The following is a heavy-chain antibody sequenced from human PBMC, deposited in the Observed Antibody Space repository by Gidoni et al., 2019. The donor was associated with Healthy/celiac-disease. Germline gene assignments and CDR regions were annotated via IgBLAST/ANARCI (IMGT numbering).Heavy chain of an antibody. CDR3: AKAFINEGIAVAVDY. CDR1: GFTFDAYA. D-gene: IGHD6-19*01. Sequence: EVQLVESGGGLVQSGRSLRLSCAASGFTFDAYAMHWVRQAPGKGLEWVSGISWNSGSIGYADSVKGRFTISRDNAKNSLYLQMNSLRAEDTALYYCAKAFINEGIAVAVDYWGQGTLVTVSS. V-gene: IGHV3-9*01. CDR2: ISWNSGSI. J-gene: IGHJ4*02.